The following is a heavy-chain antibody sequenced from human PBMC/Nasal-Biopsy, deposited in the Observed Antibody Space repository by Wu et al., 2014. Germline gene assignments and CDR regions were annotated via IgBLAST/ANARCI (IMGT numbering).Heavy chain of an antibody. J-gene: IGHJ4*02. CDR2: IYGGGTI. D-gene: IGHD3-22*01. CDR3: AKVGRTSSGYHYHFDY. CDR1: GFTVSNNY. Sequence: LRLSCAASGFTVSNNYLSWVRQAPGKGLEWVSVIYGGGTIYYADSVKGRFTISRDGSKNTLYLQMNSLSAEDTAVYYCAKVGRTSSGYHYHFDYWGQGTLVTVSS. V-gene: IGHV3-66*02.